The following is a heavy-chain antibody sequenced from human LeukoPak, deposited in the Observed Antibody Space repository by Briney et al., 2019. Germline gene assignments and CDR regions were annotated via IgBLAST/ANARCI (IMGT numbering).Heavy chain of an antibody. CDR1: GLTFSSHW. D-gene: IGHD1-1*01. V-gene: IGHV3-53*01. CDR3: ATEIAGTPYYFDY. Sequence: PGGSLRLSCAASGLTFSSHWMHWVRQAPGKGLEWVSVIYSGGSTYYADSVRGRFTISRDNSKNTLYLQMNSLRAEDTAVYYCATEIAGTPYYFDYWGQGTLVTVSS. J-gene: IGHJ4*02. CDR2: IYSGGST.